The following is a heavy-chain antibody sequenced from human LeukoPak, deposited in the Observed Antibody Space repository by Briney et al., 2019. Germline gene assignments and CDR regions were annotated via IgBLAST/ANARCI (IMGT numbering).Heavy chain of an antibody. J-gene: IGHJ4*02. CDR2: ISTSSDTI. CDR1: GFTFSTYS. V-gene: IGHV3-48*04. CDR3: ARAGYPKGFDY. D-gene: IGHD6-13*01. Sequence: GGSLRLSCAASGFTFSTYSMNWVRQAPGKGLEWVSYISTSSDTIYYADSVKGRFTISRDNAKNSLFLQMNSLRAEDTAVYYCARAGYPKGFDYWGQGTLVTVSS.